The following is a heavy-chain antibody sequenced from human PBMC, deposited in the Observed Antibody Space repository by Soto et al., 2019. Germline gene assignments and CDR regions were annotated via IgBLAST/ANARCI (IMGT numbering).Heavy chain of an antibody. CDR3: AKETVWINGDYVRYYGMDV. V-gene: IGHV3-30*18. J-gene: IGHJ6*02. CDR1: GFTFSSYG. CDR2: ISYDGSNK. D-gene: IGHD4-17*01. Sequence: GGSLRLSCAASGFTFSSYGMHWVRQAPGKGLEWVVVISYDGSNKYYADSVKGRFTISRDNSKNTLYLQMNSLRAEDTAVYYCAKETVWINGDYVRYYGMDVWGQGTTVTVSS.